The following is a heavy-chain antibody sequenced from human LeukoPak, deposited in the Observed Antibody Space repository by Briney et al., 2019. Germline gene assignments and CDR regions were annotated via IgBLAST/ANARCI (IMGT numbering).Heavy chain of an antibody. D-gene: IGHD2-15*01. CDR1: GYTFTSYG. CDR2: INPNSGGT. CDR3: ARSEDIVVVVAATGGAFDY. V-gene: IGHV1-2*02. Sequence: AASVKVSCKASGYTFTSYGISWVRQAPGQGLEWMGWINPNSGGTNYAQKFQGRVTMTRDTSISTAYMELSRLRSDDTAVYYCARSEDIVVVVAATGGAFDYWGQGTLVTVSS. J-gene: IGHJ4*02.